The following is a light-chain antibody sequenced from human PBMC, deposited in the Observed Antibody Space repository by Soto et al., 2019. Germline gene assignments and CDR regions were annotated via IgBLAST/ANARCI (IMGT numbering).Light chain of an antibody. CDR1: QSVSSSY. J-gene: IGKJ1*01. CDR2: GAS. Sequence: EIVLTQSPGTLSLSPGERATLSCRASQSVSSSYLAWYQQKPGQAPRLLIYGASSRATGIPDRFSGSGSGTDFTLTINRLEPEDFAVYYCQQYGSSPRTFGQGTEV. V-gene: IGKV3-20*01. CDR3: QQYGSSPRT.